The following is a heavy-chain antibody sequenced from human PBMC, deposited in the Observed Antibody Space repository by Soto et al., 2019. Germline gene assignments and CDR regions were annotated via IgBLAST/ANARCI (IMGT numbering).Heavy chain of an antibody. CDR1: GGSISSYY. CDR2: IYYSGST. D-gene: IGHD3-3*01. Sequence: LSLTCTVSGGSISSYYWSWIRQPPGKGLEWIGYIYYSGSTNYNPSLKSRVTISVDTSKNQFSLKLSSVTAADTAVYYCARYYDFWSGYYTGGWFDPWGQGTLVTVSS. J-gene: IGHJ5*02. V-gene: IGHV4-59*01. CDR3: ARYYDFWSGYYTGGWFDP.